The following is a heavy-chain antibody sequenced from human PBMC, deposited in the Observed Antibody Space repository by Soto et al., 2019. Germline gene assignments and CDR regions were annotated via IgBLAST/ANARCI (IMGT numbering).Heavy chain of an antibody. CDR3: ASGASRWYPYFFDS. CDR1: EGTFNSYA. CDR2: IIPYYNTL. V-gene: IGHV1-69*01. D-gene: IGHD6-13*01. J-gene: IGHJ4*02. Sequence: QAQVVQSGAEVRKPGSSVKLSCKASEGTFNSYAIAWVRQAPGQGREWMGGIIPYYNTLNYVQKFQDRVTITADDSTNTVYMELSSLRSDDTAVYFCASGASRWYPYFFDSWAQGTLVTVSS.